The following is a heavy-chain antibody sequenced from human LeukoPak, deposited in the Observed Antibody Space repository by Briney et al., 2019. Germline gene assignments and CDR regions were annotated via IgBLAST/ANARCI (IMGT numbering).Heavy chain of an antibody. CDR1: GFTFSSYG. J-gene: IGHJ3*02. Sequence: GGSLRLSCAASGFTFSSYGMHWVRQAPGKGLEWVAVISYDGSNKYYADSVKGRFTISRDNAKNSLYLQMNSLRDVDTAVYFCARPTAVTLVDAFNIWGLGTMVTVSS. V-gene: IGHV3-30*03. D-gene: IGHD4-17*01. CDR2: ISYDGSNK. CDR3: ARPTAVTLVDAFNI.